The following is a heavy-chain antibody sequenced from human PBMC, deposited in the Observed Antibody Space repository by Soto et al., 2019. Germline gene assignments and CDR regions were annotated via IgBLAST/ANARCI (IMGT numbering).Heavy chain of an antibody. J-gene: IGHJ4*02. CDR3: ARDTQWAFDY. CDR2: ITSGGDTM. V-gene: IGHV3-48*02. CDR1: GFTFSTYS. Sequence: EVQLVASGGGLVQPGGSLRLSCAASGFTFSTYSMNWVRQAPGKGLEWIAYITSGGDTMFYADSVRGRFTISRDNAKTSLYLQVNSLRDDDTAVYHCARDTQWAFDYWGQETVVTVSS. D-gene: IGHD2-8*01.